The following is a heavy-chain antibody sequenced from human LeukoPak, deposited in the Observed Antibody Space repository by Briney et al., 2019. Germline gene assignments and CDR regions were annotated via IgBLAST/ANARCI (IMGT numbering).Heavy chain of an antibody. D-gene: IGHD2-2*01. J-gene: IGHJ4*02. CDR1: GYTFTGYY. V-gene: IGHV1-2*06. CDR3: ARGYCTTTNCYVVY. CDR2: INPNSGGT. Sequence: ASVKVSCKASGYTFTGYYMHWVRQAPGQGLEWMGRINPNSGGTNYAQKFQGRVTMTRDTSISTAYMELSRLRSDDTAVYYCARGYCTTTNCYVVYWGRGTLVTVSS.